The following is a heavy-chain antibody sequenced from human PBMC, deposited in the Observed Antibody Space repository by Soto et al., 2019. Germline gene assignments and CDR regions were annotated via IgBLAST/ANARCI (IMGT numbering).Heavy chain of an antibody. CDR1: GGTFSRHA. D-gene: IGHD3-22*01. CDR2: IIPIFSTA. CDR3: ARGWGYDSSDYYYAY. J-gene: IGHJ4*02. Sequence: QVQLVQSGAEVRKPGSSVKVSCKASGGTFSRHAISWVRQAPGQGLEWMGGIIPIFSTANHAQKFQGRVTIIADESTSTAYMELSSLRSEDTAIYYCARGWGYDSSDYYYAYWGQGTLVIVSS. V-gene: IGHV1-69*01.